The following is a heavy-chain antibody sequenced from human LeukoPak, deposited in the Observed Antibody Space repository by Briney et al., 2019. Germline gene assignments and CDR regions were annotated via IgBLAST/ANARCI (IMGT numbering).Heavy chain of an antibody. D-gene: IGHD6-13*01. Sequence: SETLSLTCTVSGGSISSYYWSWIRQPPGKGLEWIGYIYYSGNTNYNPSLKSRVTISVDRSKNQFSLKLSSVTAADTAVYYCARKIAAAGTEWFDPWGQGTLVTVSS. V-gene: IGHV4-59*12. J-gene: IGHJ5*02. CDR1: GGSISSYY. CDR3: ARKIAAAGTEWFDP. CDR2: IYYSGNT.